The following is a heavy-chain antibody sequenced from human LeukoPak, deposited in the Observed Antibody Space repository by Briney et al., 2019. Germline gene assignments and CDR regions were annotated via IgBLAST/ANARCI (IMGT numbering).Heavy chain of an antibody. CDR2: ISSSGSTI. CDR3: AGMNYVSTGWGAPFDY. CDR1: GFTFSDYY. V-gene: IGHV3-11*04. D-gene: IGHD1-7*01. J-gene: IGHJ4*02. Sequence: GGSLRLSCAASGFTFSDYYMSWIRQAPGKGLEWVSYISSSGSTIYYADSVKGRFTISRDNAKNLLFLQMNSLRAEDTAVYYCAGMNYVSTGWGAPFDYWGQGTLVTVSS.